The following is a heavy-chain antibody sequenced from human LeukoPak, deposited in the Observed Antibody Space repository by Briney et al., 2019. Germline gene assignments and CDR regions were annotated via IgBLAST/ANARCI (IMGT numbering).Heavy chain of an antibody. D-gene: IGHD6-19*01. V-gene: IGHV1-69*04. CDR3: ARARIAVAGTGDY. CDR1: GGTFSSYA. CDR2: IIPILCIA. Sequence: SVKVSCKASGGTFSSYAISWVRQAPGQGLEWMGRIIPILCIAHYAQKFQGRVTITADKSTSTAYMELSSLRSEDTAVYYCARARIAVAGTGDYWGQGTLVTVSP. J-gene: IGHJ4*02.